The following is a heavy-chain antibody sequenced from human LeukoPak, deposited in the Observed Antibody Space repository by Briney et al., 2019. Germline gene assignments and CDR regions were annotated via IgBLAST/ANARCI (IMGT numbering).Heavy chain of an antibody. CDR3: ARGFYSSGWAPRYFDL. CDR1: GFTFSSYS. V-gene: IGHV3-48*04. CDR2: ISSSSSTI. D-gene: IGHD6-19*01. J-gene: IGHJ2*01. Sequence: GGSLRLSCAASGFTFSSYSMNWVRQAPGKGLEWVSYISSSSSTIYYADSVKGRFTISRDNAKNSLYLQMNSLRAEDTAVYYCARGFYSSGWAPRYFDLWGRGTLVTVSS.